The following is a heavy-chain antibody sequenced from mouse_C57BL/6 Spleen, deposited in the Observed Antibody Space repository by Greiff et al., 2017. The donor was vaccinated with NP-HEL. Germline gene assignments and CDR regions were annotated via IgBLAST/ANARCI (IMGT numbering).Heavy chain of an antibody. J-gene: IGHJ1*03. CDR1: GYTFTSYW. V-gene: IGHV1-52*01. D-gene: IGHD1-1*01. CDR3: ARSRITTGFDV. CDR2: IDPSDSET. Sequence: VQLQQPGAELVRPGSSVKLSCKASGYTFTSYWMHWVKQRPIQGLEWIGNIDPSDSETHYNQKFKDKATLTVDKSSSTAYMQLSSLTSEDSAVYYCARSRITTGFDVWGTGTTVTVSS.